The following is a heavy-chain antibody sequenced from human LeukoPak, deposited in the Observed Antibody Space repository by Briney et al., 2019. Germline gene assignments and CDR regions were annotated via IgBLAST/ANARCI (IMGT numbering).Heavy chain of an antibody. V-gene: IGHV3-9*01. Sequence: GGSLRLSCAASGFSFGDYAMHWVRQVPGKGLEWVSGINWNSGNIGYGDSVKGRFTISRDNAKNSLYLQMKSLRAEDTAVYYCAKGGITIFGVVPRGFDPWGQGTLVTVSS. J-gene: IGHJ5*02. CDR2: INWNSGNI. CDR1: GFSFGDYA. CDR3: AKGGITIFGVVPRGFDP. D-gene: IGHD3-3*01.